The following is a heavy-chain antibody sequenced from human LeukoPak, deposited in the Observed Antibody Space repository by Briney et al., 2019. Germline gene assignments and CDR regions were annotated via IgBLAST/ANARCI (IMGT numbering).Heavy chain of an antibody. CDR3: AKGFYGSRYWYFDR. D-gene: IGHD3-10*01. CDR2: ITGSGGNT. J-gene: IGHJ2*01. CDR1: GFTFSTFA. Sequence: GGSLRLSCAASGFTFSTFAMIWVRQAPGRGLEWVSTITGSGGNTYDADSVKGRFTISRDNSKNTLYLQMNSLRAEDTAVYYCAKGFYGSRYWYFDRWGRGTLVTVSS. V-gene: IGHV3-23*01.